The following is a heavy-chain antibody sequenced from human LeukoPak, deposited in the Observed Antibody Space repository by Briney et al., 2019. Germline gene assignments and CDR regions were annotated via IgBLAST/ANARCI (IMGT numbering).Heavy chain of an antibody. CDR1: GGSISSYY. CDR2: IYYSGST. Sequence: PSETLSLTCTVSGGSISSYYWSWIRQPPGKGLEWIGYIYYSGSTNYNPSLKSRVTISVDTSKNQFSLKLSSVTAADTAVYYCARRGSWGEARPFDYWGQGSLVTASS. J-gene: IGHJ4*02. CDR3: ARRGSWGEARPFDY. V-gene: IGHV4-59*01. D-gene: IGHD3-16*01.